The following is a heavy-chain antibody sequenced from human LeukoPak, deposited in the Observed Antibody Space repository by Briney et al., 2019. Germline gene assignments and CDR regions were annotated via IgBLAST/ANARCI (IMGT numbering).Heavy chain of an antibody. CDR2: IYYSGST. CDR1: GGSISSGGYY. J-gene: IGHJ6*02. CDR3: ARVRRGYSGFYYYYGMDV. D-gene: IGHD5-12*01. Sequence: TPSETLSLTCTVSGGSISSGGYYWSWIRQHPGKGLEWIGYIYYSGSTYYNPSLKSRVTISVDTSKNQFSPKLSSVTAADTAVYYCARVRRGYSGFYYYYGMDVWGQGTTVTVSS. V-gene: IGHV4-31*03.